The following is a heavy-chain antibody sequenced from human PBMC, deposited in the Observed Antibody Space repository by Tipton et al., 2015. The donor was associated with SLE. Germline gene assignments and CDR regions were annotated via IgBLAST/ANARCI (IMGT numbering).Heavy chain of an antibody. D-gene: IGHD6-6*01. CDR1: GGSISSYY. V-gene: IGHV4-59*12. Sequence: TLSLTCTVSGGSISSYYWSWMRQPPGKGLEWIGYIYYSGSTNYNPSLKSRVTISLDTSKNQFSLKLRSVIAADTAVYYCAREGYSSSSPVDYWGQGTLVTVSS. J-gene: IGHJ4*02. CDR2: IYYSGST. CDR3: AREGYSSSSPVDY.